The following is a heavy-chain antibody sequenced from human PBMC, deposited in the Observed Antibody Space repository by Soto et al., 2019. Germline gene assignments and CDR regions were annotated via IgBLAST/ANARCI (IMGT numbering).Heavy chain of an antibody. CDR2: IIPIFGIA. D-gene: IGHD3-3*01. Sequence: GASVKVSCKASGYTFTSHDISWVRQAPGQGLEWKGRIIPIFGIANYAQKFQGRVTVTADKSTSTAYMEVSSLRFEDTAVYYCARDYQTYDFWSGYYSGYYGMDVWGQGTTVTVSS. CDR1: GYTFTSHD. CDR3: ARDYQTYDFWSGYYSGYYGMDV. J-gene: IGHJ6*02. V-gene: IGHV1-69*04.